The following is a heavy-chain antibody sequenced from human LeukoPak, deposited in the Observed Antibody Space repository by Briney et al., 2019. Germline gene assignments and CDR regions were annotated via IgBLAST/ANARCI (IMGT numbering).Heavy chain of an antibody. Sequence: ASVKVSCKASGYTFTDYSLHWVRQAPGQGLEWMGWINPKSSGTNYAQKFQDRVTMTSDTSISTAYMELMRLRSDDTAVYYCARHVEGVGPNRGYYYYMGVWGKGTTVTVSS. V-gene: IGHV1-2*02. CDR2: INPKSSGT. J-gene: IGHJ6*03. CDR1: GYTFTDYS. CDR3: ARHVEGVGPNRGYYYYMGV. D-gene: IGHD2-15*01.